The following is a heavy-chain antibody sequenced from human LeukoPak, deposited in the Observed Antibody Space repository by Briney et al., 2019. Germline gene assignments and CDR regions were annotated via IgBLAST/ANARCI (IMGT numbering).Heavy chain of an antibody. J-gene: IGHJ4*02. D-gene: IGHD3-10*01. CDR1: GGTFSSYA. CDR3: ANRLGGFGEFDFDY. V-gene: IGHV1-69*04. Sequence: SVKVSCKASGGTFSSYAISWVRQAPGQGLEWMGRIIPILGIANYAQKFQGRVTITADKSTSTAYMELSSLRSEDTAVYYCANRLGGFGEFDFDYWGQGTLVTVSS. CDR2: IIPILGIA.